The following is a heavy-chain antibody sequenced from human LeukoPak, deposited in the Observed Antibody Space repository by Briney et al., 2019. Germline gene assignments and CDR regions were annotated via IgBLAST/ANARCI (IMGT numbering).Heavy chain of an antibody. CDR1: GFTFSSYG. Sequence: GGSLRLSCAASGFTFSSYGMHWVHQAPGKGLEWVAVIWYDGSNKYYADSVKGRFTISRDNSKNTLYLQMNSLRAEDTAVYYCAKDSRVYYDILTGYYGLDYWGQGTLVTVSS. CDR2: IWYDGSNK. CDR3: AKDSRVYYDILTGYYGLDY. V-gene: IGHV3-33*06. D-gene: IGHD3-9*01. J-gene: IGHJ4*02.